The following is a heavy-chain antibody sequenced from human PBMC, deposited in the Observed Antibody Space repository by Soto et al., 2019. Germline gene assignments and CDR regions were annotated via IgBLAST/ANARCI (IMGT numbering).Heavy chain of an antibody. CDR2: IKSKTDGGAT. Sequence: EVQLVESGGGLVKPGGSLRLSCAASGFTFANAWMIWVRQAPGKGLEWVGRIKSKTDGGATDYAAPVKGKFTISRDDSNNNLYLQISSMKTEDKAMYYCTTQQMAVTGTGFGPWGQGTLGTVSS. V-gene: IGHV3-15*07. CDR1: GFTFANAW. CDR3: TTQQMAVTGTGFGP. J-gene: IGHJ5*02. D-gene: IGHD6-19*01.